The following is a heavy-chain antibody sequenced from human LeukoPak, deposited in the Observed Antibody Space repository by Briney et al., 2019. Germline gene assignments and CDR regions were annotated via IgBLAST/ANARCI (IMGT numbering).Heavy chain of an antibody. D-gene: IGHD3-9*01. CDR1: GYTFTIYD. Sequence: GASVKVSSKASGYTFTIYDINWVRQATGQGLEWMGWMNPNSGNTGYAQKFQSRVTITTNTSISTAYMELSSLRSEDTAVYYCARGSNFDWLFPFDYWGQGTLVTVSS. J-gene: IGHJ4*02. V-gene: IGHV1-8*01. CDR2: MNPNSGNT. CDR3: ARGSNFDWLFPFDY.